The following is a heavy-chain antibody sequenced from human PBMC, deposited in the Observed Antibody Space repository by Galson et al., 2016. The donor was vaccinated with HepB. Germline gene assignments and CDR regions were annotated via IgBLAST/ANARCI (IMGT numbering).Heavy chain of an antibody. CDR1: GFTFSSHG. CDR2: ISYDGSGR. J-gene: IGHJ5*02. CDR3: AKVGVRLVLSYWFDP. D-gene: IGHD6-13*01. Sequence: SLRLSCAASGFTFSSHGMHWVRQAPGKGLEWVAIISYDGSGRYYAESVKGRFTISRDNSNNTLHLQMNSLTTEDTAVYYCAKVGVRLVLSYWFDPWGQGTLVTVSS. V-gene: IGHV3-30*18.